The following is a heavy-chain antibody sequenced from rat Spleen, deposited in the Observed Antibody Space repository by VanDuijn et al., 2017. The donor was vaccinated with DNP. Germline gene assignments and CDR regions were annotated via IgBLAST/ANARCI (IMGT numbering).Heavy chain of an antibody. Sequence: EVQLVESGGDLVQPGRSLKLSCAASGFTFSNYDMAWVRQAPTKGLEWVASITSSCGSTYYRDSVRGRFTISRDDAKSTLYLQMDSLRSEDTASYYCTTVYYGYPFTYWGQGTLVTVSS. D-gene: IGHD1-6*01. J-gene: IGHJ3*01. V-gene: IGHV5-27*01. CDR2: ITSSCGST. CDR1: GFTFSNYD. CDR3: TTVYYGYPFTY.